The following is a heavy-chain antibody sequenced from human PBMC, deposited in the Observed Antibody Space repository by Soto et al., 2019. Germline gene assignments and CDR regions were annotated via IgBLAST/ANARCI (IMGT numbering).Heavy chain of an antibody. CDR3: ARDLGYSSGWVDY. J-gene: IGHJ4*02. Sequence: QVQLQESGPGLVKPSQTLSLTCTVSGGSISSGGYYWSWIRQHPGKGLEWIGYIYYSGSTYYNPSLQSRVTISVDPAKNQFSLKLSSVTAADTAVYYCARDLGYSSGWVDYWGQGTLVTVSS. CDR1: GGSISSGGYY. CDR2: IYYSGST. D-gene: IGHD6-19*01. V-gene: IGHV4-31*03.